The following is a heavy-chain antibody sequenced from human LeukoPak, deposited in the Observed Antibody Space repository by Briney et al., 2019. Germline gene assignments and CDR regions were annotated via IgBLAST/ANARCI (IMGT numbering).Heavy chain of an antibody. J-gene: IGHJ5*02. Sequence: SETLSLTCTVSGGSISSYYWGWIRQPPGKGLEWIGYIYYSGSTNYNPSLKSRVTISVDTSKNQFSLKLSSVTAADTAVYYCARAPPRGSRPNWFDPWGQGTLVTVSS. D-gene: IGHD6-13*01. V-gene: IGHV4-59*01. CDR3: ARAPPRGSRPNWFDP. CDR1: GGSISSYY. CDR2: IYYSGST.